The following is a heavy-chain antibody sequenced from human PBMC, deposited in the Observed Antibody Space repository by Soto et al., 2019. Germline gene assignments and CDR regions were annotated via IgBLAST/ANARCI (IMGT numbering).Heavy chain of an antibody. CDR2: ISGSGGST. V-gene: IGHV3-23*01. D-gene: IGHD2-15*01. Sequence: GGSLRLSCAASEFTFSSYAMSWVRQAPGKGLECVSGISGSGGSTYYADSVKGRFTISRDNSKNTLYLQMNSLRAEDTAVYYCAKGSVVTIPYYFDYWGRGTLVSVSS. CDR3: AKGSVVTIPYYFDY. CDR1: EFTFSSYA. J-gene: IGHJ4*02.